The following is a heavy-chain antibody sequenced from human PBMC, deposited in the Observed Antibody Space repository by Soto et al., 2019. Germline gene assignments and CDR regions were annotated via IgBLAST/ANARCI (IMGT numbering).Heavy chain of an antibody. J-gene: IGHJ4*02. CDR2: LSYDGHNE. D-gene: IGHD3-10*01. V-gene: IGHV3-30*18. Sequence: QVQLVESGGAVVQPGTSLRLSCAASGVAFSTYGVHWVRQAPGKGLEWVAILSYDGHNEYYTDSVKSRFTISRDTSRNTLYLQMDRLRADDTAMYYCAKDRGFGEYLFDSWGQGTRVTVSS. CDR1: GVAFSTYG. CDR3: AKDRGFGEYLFDS.